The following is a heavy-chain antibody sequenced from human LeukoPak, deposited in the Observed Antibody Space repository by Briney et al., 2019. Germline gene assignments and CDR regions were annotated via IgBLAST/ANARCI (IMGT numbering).Heavy chain of an antibody. V-gene: IGHV3-74*01. CDR1: GLSFRYYW. Sequence: GGSLKIFCAISGLSFRYYWMDWVRQAPGKGLVWVARTNLHGTAVDYADPVKGRFTISRDNSKNMLFLQMNSLRVEDTAVYYCASAYTYVRLGDHWGQGTLVTVSP. D-gene: IGHD3-10*02. CDR2: TNLHGTAV. CDR3: ASAYTYVRLGDH. J-gene: IGHJ4*02.